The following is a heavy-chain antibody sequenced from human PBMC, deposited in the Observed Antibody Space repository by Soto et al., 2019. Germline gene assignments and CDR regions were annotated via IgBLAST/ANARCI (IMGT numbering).Heavy chain of an antibody. D-gene: IGHD3-10*01. CDR1: GFTFSSYD. J-gene: IGHJ4*02. CDR3: AIRGLSKSEVRGYFDY. Sequence: PGGSLRLSCAASGFTFSSYDMTWVRQAPGKGLEWVSAISGSGGSTNYGDSVKGRFIISRDNSKNTLFMQMNSLRVEDTAVYYCAIRGLSKSEVRGYFDYWGRGTLVTV. CDR2: ISGSGGST. V-gene: IGHV3-23*01.